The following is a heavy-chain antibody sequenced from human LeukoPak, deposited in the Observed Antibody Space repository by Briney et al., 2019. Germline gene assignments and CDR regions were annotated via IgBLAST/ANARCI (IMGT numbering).Heavy chain of an antibody. Sequence: ASVKVSCKASGYTFTSYGISWVRQAPGQGLEWMGWISAYNGNTNYAQKLQGRVTMTTDTSTSTAYMELRSLRSDDTAVYYCARGLTYSSGWYSGFRGQNLKNYYYYMDVWGKGTTVTVSS. D-gene: IGHD6-19*01. CDR3: ARGLTYSSGWYSGFRGQNLKNYYYYMDV. CDR2: ISAYNGNT. J-gene: IGHJ6*03. V-gene: IGHV1-18*01. CDR1: GYTFTSYG.